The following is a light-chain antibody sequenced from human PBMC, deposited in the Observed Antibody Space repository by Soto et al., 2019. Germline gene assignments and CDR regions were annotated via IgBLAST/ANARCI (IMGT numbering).Light chain of an antibody. CDR2: ASS. V-gene: IGKV1-39*01. J-gene: IGKJ5*01. CDR1: QTIGRY. Sequence: DIQMTQSPSSLSASVGDRVTITCRASQTIGRYLYWYQHKPGKDPKLLIYASSSLQSGVPSRFSGSGSATDFTLTISSLQPEDFATYNCQQSHTIPITFGQGTRLEMK. CDR3: QQSHTIPIT.